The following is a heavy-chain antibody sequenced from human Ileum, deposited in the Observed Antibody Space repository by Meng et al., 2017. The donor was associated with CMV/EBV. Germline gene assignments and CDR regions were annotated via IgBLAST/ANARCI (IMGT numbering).Heavy chain of an antibody. V-gene: IGHV1-8*01. CDR3: ARGRPALVPAAIWGYYYYYGMDV. D-gene: IGHD2-2*02. J-gene: IGHJ6*02. CDR1: GYTFPSYD. CDR2: MNPNSGNT. Sequence: ASVKVSCKASGYTFPSYDINWVRQATGQGLEWMGWMNPNSGNTGYAQKFQGRVTMTRNTSISTAYMELSSLRSEDTAVYYCARGRPALVPAAIWGYYYYYGMDVWGQGTTVTV.